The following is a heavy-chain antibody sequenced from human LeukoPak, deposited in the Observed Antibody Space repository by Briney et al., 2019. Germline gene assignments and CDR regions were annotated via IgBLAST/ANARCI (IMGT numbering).Heavy chain of an antibody. Sequence: ASVKVSYKASGYTFTSYYMHWVRQAPGQGLEWMGIINPSGGSTSYAQKFQGRVTMTRDTSTSTVYMELSSLRSEDTAVYYCARDKDIVVVPAAIPYYYYGMDVWGKGTTVTVSS. CDR1: GYTFTSYY. D-gene: IGHD2-2*01. J-gene: IGHJ6*04. V-gene: IGHV1-46*01. CDR3: ARDKDIVVVPAAIPYYYYGMDV. CDR2: INPSGGST.